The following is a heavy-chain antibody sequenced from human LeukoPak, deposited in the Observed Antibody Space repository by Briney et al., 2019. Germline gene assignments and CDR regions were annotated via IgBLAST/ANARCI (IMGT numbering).Heavy chain of an antibody. V-gene: IGHV1-69*05. CDR1: GGTFSSYA. CDR3: ARDGMVRGVILPLGFDH. D-gene: IGHD3-10*01. CDR2: IIPIFGTA. Sequence: SVKASCKASGGTFSSYAISWVRQAPGQGLEWMGRIIPIFGTANYAQKFQGRVTITTDESTSTAYMELSSLRSEDTAVYYCARDGMVRGVILPLGFDHWGQGTLVTVSS. J-gene: IGHJ5*02.